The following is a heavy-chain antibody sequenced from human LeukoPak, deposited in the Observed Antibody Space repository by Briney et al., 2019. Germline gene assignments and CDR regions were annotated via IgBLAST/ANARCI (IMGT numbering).Heavy chain of an antibody. CDR2: ITSSSSYI. CDR3: ARHVVAVGFDY. J-gene: IGHJ4*02. D-gene: IGHD3-22*01. CDR1: GFTFSSYS. V-gene: IGHV3-21*01. Sequence: PGGSLRLSCAASGFTFSSYSMNLVRQAPGKGLQWVSSITSSSSYIYYADSVKGRFTISRDNAKNSLYLHMNSLRAEDTAVYYCARHVVAVGFDYWGQGTLVTVSS.